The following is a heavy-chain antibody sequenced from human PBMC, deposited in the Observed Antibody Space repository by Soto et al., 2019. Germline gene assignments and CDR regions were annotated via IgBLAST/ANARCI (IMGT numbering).Heavy chain of an antibody. CDR2: ISTYNGDT. CDR3: ARAGAAPYSEYGMDV. J-gene: IGHJ6*02. V-gene: IGHV1-18*01. CDR1: GYTFSTSG. Sequence: QVQLVQSGAEVRKPGASVKVSCKASGYTFSTSGMSWLRQAPGQGLEWMGWISTYNGDTNDAPKFQDRVTMTSDTSTSTVYMVRRSLSADRTAVYSAARAGAAPYSEYGMDVWGQGTRVTVS. D-gene: IGHD2-15*01.